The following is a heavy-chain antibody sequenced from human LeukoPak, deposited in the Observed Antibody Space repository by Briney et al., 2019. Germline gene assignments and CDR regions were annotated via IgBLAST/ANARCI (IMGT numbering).Heavy chain of an antibody. Sequence: GGSLRLSCAASGFTFSSYSMNWVRQAPGKGLEWVSYISTSGSTKYYADSVKGRFTISRDNAKNSLYLQMNSLRAEDTAAYYCARDRDPGYNDSSGYRRVNAFDIWGQGTMVTVSS. D-gene: IGHD3-22*01. CDR1: GFTFSSYS. J-gene: IGHJ3*02. CDR3: ARDRDPGYNDSSGYRRVNAFDI. CDR2: ISTSGSTK. V-gene: IGHV3-48*04.